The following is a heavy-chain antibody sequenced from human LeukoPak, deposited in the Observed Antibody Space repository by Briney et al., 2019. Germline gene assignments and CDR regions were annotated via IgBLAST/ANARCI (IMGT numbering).Heavy chain of an antibody. CDR3: ARWGGSSWIVDY. CDR1: GSIFTSYW. V-gene: IGHV5-51*01. Sequence: GEALKISCQGSGSIFTSYWICWVRQLPGERVEWMGIIYPGDSDTRYSPSFQGQVTISADKPISTAYLQWSSLKASDTAMYYCARWGGSSWIVDYWGQGTLVTVSS. D-gene: IGHD6-13*01. CDR2: IYPGDSDT. J-gene: IGHJ4*02.